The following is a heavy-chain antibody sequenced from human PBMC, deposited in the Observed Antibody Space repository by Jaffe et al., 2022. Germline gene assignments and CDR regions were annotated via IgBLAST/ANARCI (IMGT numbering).Heavy chain of an antibody. Sequence: QVQLVQSGAEVKKPGASVKVSCKASGYTFTGYYMHWVRQAPGQGLEWMGRINPNSGGTNYAQKFQGRVTMTRDTSISTAYMELSRLRSDDTAVYYCARERVLHDYIWGSYHVDDAFDIWGQGTMVTVSS. CDR1: GYTFTGYY. J-gene: IGHJ3*02. D-gene: IGHD3-16*02. CDR3: ARERVLHDYIWGSYHVDDAFDI. V-gene: IGHV1-2*06. CDR2: INPNSGGT.